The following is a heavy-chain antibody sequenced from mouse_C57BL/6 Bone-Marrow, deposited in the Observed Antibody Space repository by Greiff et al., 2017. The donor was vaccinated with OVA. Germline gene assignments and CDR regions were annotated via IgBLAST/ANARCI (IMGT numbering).Heavy chain of an antibody. J-gene: IGHJ3*01. V-gene: IGHV5-4*01. CDR2: ISDGGSYT. CDR1: GFTFSSYA. CDR3: ARDPPLNEGFAY. Sequence: EVQVVEPGGGLVKPGGSLKLSCAASGFTFSSYAMSWVRQTPEKRLEWVATISDGGSYTYYPDNVKGRFTISRDNAKNNLYLQMSHLKSEDTALYFCARDPPLNEGFAYWGQGTLVTVSA. D-gene: IGHD6-1*01.